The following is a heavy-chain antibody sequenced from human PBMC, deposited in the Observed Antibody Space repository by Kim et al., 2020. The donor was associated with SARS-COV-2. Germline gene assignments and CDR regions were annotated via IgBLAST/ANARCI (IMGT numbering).Heavy chain of an antibody. D-gene: IGHD2-2*01. CDR3: FRHARLLNTFDL. Sequence: SETLSLTCSVSGESISDSYYFWGWVRQAPGAGLEWFGTISYNYNTFYNPSLKNRVVISVDLCTNQFSLRMHSVSDADKALYFCFRHARLLNTFDLWGQG. V-gene: IGHV4-39*03. CDR2: ISYNYNT. J-gene: IGHJ4*02. CDR1: GESISDSYYF.